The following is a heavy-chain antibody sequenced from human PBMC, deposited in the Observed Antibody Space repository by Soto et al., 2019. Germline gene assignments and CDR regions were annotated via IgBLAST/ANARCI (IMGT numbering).Heavy chain of an antibody. V-gene: IGHV3-23*01. Sequence: EMQVLESGGGLVQPGGSLRLSCAASGFTFSNCAMAWVRQAPGRGLEWVSTIGGGGGTYYAESVKGRFTISRDKSKNTLYLQMNSLSAEDTVGYYCAKGRIGARDGMDVWGQGTTVTVTS. CDR3: AKGRIGARDGMDV. D-gene: IGHD6-6*01. J-gene: IGHJ6*02. CDR1: GFTFSNCA. CDR2: IGGGGGT.